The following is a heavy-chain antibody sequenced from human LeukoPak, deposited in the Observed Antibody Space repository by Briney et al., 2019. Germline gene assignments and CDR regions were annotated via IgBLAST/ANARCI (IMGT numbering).Heavy chain of an antibody. D-gene: IGHD6-13*01. CDR1: GFTVSSNY. CDR2: IYSGGST. J-gene: IGHJ3*02. V-gene: IGHV3-53*01. CDR3: GRAAAGAFDI. Sequence: PGGSLRLSCAASGFTVSSNYMSWVRQAPGKGLEWVSVIYSGGSTYYADSVKGRFTISRDNSKNTLYLQMNSLRAEDTAVYYCGRAAAGAFDIWGQGTMVTVSP.